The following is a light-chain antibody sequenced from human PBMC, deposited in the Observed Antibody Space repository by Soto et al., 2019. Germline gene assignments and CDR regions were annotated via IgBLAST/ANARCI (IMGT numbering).Light chain of an antibody. CDR3: ASYTTSSTYV. CDR2: DVS. V-gene: IGLV2-14*03. J-gene: IGLJ1*01. Sequence: QSVLTQPASVSGSPGQSIAISCTGTSSDVGAFNYVSWYQQHPGKAPKFMIFDVSSRPSGVSDRFSGSKSGSTASLTISGLQTEDEADYYCASYTTSSTYVFGTGTKVTVL. CDR1: SSDVGAFNY.